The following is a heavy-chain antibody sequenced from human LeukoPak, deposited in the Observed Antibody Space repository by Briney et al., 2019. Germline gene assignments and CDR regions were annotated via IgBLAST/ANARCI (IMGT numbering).Heavy chain of an antibody. J-gene: IGHJ4*02. Sequence: KTSETLSLTCTVSGGSISSYYRTWIRQPPGKGLEWIGYIYYNGSTNYNPSLKSRVTISLDASKNQFSLKLSSVTAADTAVYYCARQSRGIAVAGLDYWGQGTLVTVSS. CDR2: IYYNGST. V-gene: IGHV4-59*08. CDR1: GGSISSYY. CDR3: ARQSRGIAVAGLDY. D-gene: IGHD6-19*01.